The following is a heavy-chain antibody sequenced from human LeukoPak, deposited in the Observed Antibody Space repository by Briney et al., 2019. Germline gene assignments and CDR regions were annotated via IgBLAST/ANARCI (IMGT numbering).Heavy chain of an antibody. CDR3: AKDSVSGFGELGPIGY. CDR2: ISGSGGST. V-gene: IGHV3-23*01. CDR1: GFTFSSYG. J-gene: IGHJ4*02. D-gene: IGHD3-10*01. Sequence: QSGGSLRLSCAASGFTFSSYGMSWVRQAPGKGLEWVSAISGSGGSTYYADSVKGRFTISRDNSKNTLYLQMNSLRAEDTAVYYCAKDSVSGFGELGPIGYWGQGTLVTVSS.